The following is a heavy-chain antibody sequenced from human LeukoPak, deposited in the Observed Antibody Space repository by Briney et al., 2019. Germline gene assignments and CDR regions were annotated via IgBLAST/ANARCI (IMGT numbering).Heavy chain of an antibody. Sequence: ASVKVSCKASGYTFTGYYMHWVRQAPGQGLEWMGWINPNSGGTNYAQKFQGGVTMTRDTSISTAYMELSRLRSDDTAVYYCARGDIVVVPAATHDYWGQGTLVTVSS. CDR2: INPNSGGT. J-gene: IGHJ4*02. D-gene: IGHD2-2*01. CDR1: GYTFTGYY. V-gene: IGHV1-2*02. CDR3: ARGDIVVVPAATHDY.